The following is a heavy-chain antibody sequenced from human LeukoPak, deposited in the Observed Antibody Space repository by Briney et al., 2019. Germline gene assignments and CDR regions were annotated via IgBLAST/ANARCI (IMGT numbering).Heavy chain of an antibody. CDR2: INPSGGST. J-gene: IGHJ4*02. CDR3: AIPYSSGWY. D-gene: IGHD6-19*01. V-gene: IGHV1-46*01. CDR1: GYTFTSYY. Sequence: ASVKVSCKASGYTFTSYYMHWVRQAPGQGLEWMGIINPSGGSTSYAQKLQGRVTMTTDTSTSTAYMELRSLRSDDTAVYYCAIPYSSGWYWGQGTLVTVSS.